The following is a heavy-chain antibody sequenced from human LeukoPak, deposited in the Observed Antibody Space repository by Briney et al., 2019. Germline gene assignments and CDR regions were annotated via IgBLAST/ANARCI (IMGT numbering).Heavy chain of an antibody. CDR3: ARQGSMTRGGYWLDP. CDR2: IHYTGRT. CDR1: GASINTTNFY. D-gene: IGHD3-10*01. J-gene: IGHJ5*02. Sequence: SETLSLTCTVSGASINTTNFYWAWIRQPPGKGLESIGNIHYTGRTYSNASLNSRVTISVDTSKYQFSLKLTSVSAADTAVYYCARQGSMTRGGYWLDPWGRGTLVIVSS. V-gene: IGHV4-39*01.